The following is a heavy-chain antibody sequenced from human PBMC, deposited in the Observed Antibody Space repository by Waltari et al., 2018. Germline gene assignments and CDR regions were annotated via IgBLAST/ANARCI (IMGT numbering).Heavy chain of an antibody. CDR1: GFTFPPAW. CDR2: IKSKSDGAIT. J-gene: IGHJ4*01. CDR3: TTLDAPWGG. Sequence: EVQMVESGGGLVKHGDSLRLSCAASGFTFPPAWLTWVRQAPGKGLEWVGRIKSKSDGAITDFAAPVRGRFSISRDDSQNMVFLQMNSLRTEDTAVYYCTTLDAPWGGWGHGTLVTVSS. D-gene: IGHD7-27*01. V-gene: IGHV3-15*01.